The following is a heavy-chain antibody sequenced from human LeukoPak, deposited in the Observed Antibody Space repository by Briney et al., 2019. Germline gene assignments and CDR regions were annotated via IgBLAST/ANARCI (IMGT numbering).Heavy chain of an antibody. CDR1: GFTFGDYA. Sequence: GGSLRLSCTASGFTFGDYAMSWVRQAPGKGLEWVGFIRSKAYGGTTEYAASVKGRFTISRDDSKSIAYLQTNSLKTEDTAVYYCTRDYVYCTNGVCPYYYYYMDVWGKGTTVTVSS. J-gene: IGHJ6*03. D-gene: IGHD2-8*01. CDR3: TRDYVYCTNGVCPYYYYYMDV. V-gene: IGHV3-49*04. CDR2: IRSKAYGGTT.